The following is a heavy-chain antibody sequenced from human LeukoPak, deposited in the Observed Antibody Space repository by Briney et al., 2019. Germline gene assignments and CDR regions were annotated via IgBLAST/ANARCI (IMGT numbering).Heavy chain of an antibody. CDR1: GFTVSSYS. CDR2: ISSSSSTI. Sequence: SGGFLRVACEATGFTVSSYSLNWVRQAPVFVLEWVSYISSSSSTIYYADSVKGRFTISRDNAKNSLYLQMNSLRAEDTAVYYCGGLGSYFDYWGQGTLVTVSS. CDR3: GGLGSYFDY. J-gene: IGHJ4*02. V-gene: IGHV3-48*04. D-gene: IGHD3-16*01.